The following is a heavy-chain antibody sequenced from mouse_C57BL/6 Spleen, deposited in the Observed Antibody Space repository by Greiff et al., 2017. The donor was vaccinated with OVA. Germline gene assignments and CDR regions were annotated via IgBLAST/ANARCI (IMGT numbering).Heavy chain of an antibody. D-gene: IGHD2-5*01. CDR1: GFSLTSYG. CDR3: ARHASIVRDYYAMDY. V-gene: IGHV2-6-1*01. J-gene: IGHJ4*01. Sequence: VQLKESGPGLVAPSQSLSITCTVSGFSLTSYGVHWVRQPPGKGLEWLVVIWSDGSTTYNSALKSRLSISKDNSKSQVFLKMNSLQTDDTAMYYCARHASIVRDYYAMDYWGQGTSVTVSS. CDR2: IWSDGST.